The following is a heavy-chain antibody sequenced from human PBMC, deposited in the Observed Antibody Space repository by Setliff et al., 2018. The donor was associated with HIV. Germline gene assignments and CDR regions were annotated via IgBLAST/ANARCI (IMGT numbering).Heavy chain of an antibody. CDR1: GFTFSSYE. J-gene: IGHJ3*02. CDR2: ISSSGSTR. V-gene: IGHV3-48*03. Sequence: GGSLRLSCAASGFTFSSYEMNWVRQAPGKGLEWVSYISSSGSTRYYAVSVKGRFTISRDNAKNSLYLQMNSLRAEDTAVYYCGKDTAVSPVDAFDMWGQGTMVTVSS. D-gene: IGHD5-18*01. CDR3: GKDTAVSPVDAFDM.